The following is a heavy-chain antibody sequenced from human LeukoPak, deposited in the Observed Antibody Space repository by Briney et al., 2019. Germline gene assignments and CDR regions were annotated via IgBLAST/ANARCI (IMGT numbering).Heavy chain of an antibody. CDR2: IRYDGSNK. J-gene: IGHJ4*02. Sequence: GGSLRLSCGASGFTFSSYGMHWVRQAPGKGLEWVAFIRYDGSNKYYADSVKGRFTISRDNSKNTLYLQMNSLRAEDTAVYYCAKDRIAARLSFDYWGQGTLVTVSS. V-gene: IGHV3-30*02. CDR1: GFTFSSYG. D-gene: IGHD6-6*01. CDR3: AKDRIAARLSFDY.